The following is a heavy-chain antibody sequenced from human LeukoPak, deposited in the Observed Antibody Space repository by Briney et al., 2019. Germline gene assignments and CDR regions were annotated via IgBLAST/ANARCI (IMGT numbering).Heavy chain of an antibody. CDR2: IYWDDDK. J-gene: IGHJ5*02. CDR3: ARQITIFGVGNWFDP. V-gene: IGHV2-5*02. Sequence: SGPTLVKPTQTLTLTCTFSGFSLSTSGVGVGWIRQPPGKALEWLALIYWDDDKRYSPSLKSRLTITKDTSKNQVVLTMTNMDPVDTATYYCARQITIFGVGNWFDPWGQGTLVTVSS. D-gene: IGHD3-3*01. CDR1: GFSLSTSGVG.